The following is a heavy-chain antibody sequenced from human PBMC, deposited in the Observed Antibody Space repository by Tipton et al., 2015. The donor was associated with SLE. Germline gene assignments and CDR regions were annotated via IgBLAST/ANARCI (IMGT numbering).Heavy chain of an antibody. CDR1: GGSISGYY. Sequence: TLSLTCSVSGGSISGYYWNWIRQPAGKGLEWIGRVYSGGNTDYNPSLKSRVTMSVDTSKNQFSLKVNSVTAADTAMYFCAREDVGNCNGGSCPYYIDYWGQGTLVTVSS. CDR3: AREDVGNCNGGSCPYYIDY. D-gene: IGHD2-15*01. J-gene: IGHJ4*02. V-gene: IGHV4-4*07. CDR2: VYSGGNT.